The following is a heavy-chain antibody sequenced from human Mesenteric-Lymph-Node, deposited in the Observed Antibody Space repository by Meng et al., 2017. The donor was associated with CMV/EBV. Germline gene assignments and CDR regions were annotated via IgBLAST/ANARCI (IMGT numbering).Heavy chain of an antibody. CDR1: GGSFSGYY. V-gene: IGHV4-59*01. J-gene: IGHJ4*02. D-gene: IGHD4-23*01. CDR2: IYYSGST. Sequence: SETLSLTCAVYGGSFSGYYWSWIRQPPGKGLEWIGFIYYSGSTNYNPSLKSRITMSVDTSKNQFSLKLSSVTAADTAIYYCARDRRYGANSIADYWGQGTLVTVSS. CDR3: ARDRRYGANSIADY.